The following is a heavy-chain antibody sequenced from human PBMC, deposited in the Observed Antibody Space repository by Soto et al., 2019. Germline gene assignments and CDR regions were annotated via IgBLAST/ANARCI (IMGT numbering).Heavy chain of an antibody. CDR3: ASRGRYCSGGSCYYYYGMDV. CDR2: INSDGSST. D-gene: IGHD2-15*01. CDR1: GFTFSTYW. V-gene: IGHV3-74*01. J-gene: IGHJ6*02. Sequence: GGSLRLSCAASGFTFSTYWMSWVRQAPGKGLVWVSRINSDGSSTSYADSVKGRFTISRDNAKNTLYLQMNSLRAEDTAVYYCASRGRYCSGGSCYYYYGMDVCGQGTTVTVSS.